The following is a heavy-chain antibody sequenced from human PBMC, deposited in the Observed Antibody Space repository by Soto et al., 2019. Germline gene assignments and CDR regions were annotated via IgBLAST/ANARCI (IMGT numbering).Heavy chain of an antibody. D-gene: IGHD5-18*01. CDR3: AKDEGIQLWSWFFDY. V-gene: IGHV3-30*18. CDR1: GFTFSSYG. Sequence: GGSLRLSCAASGFTFSSYGMHWVRQAPGKGLEWVAVISYDGSNKYYADSVKGRFTISRDNSKNTLYLQMNSLRAEDTAVYYCAKDEGIQLWSWFFDYWGQGTLVTVSS. J-gene: IGHJ4*02. CDR2: ISYDGSNK.